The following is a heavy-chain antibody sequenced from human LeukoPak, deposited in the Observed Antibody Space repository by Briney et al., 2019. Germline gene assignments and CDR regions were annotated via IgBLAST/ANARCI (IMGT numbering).Heavy chain of an antibody. CDR1: GFTFSSYA. Sequence: PGASLRLSCAASGFTFSSYAMSWVRQAPGKGLEWVSAISGSGGSTYYADSVKGRFTISRDNSKNTLYLQMNSPRAEDTAVYYCAGNGGGIAAAIDYWGQGTLVTVSS. V-gene: IGHV3-23*01. J-gene: IGHJ4*02. CDR2: ISGSGGST. CDR3: AGNGGGIAAAIDY. D-gene: IGHD6-13*01.